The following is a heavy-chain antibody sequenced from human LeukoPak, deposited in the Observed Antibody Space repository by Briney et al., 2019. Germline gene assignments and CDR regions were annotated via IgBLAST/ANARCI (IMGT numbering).Heavy chain of an antibody. Sequence: SETLSLTCTVSGGSISSSSYYWGGIRQPPGQGLEWIGSIYHSGSTYYNPSLKSRVTISVDTSKNQFSLKLSAVTAADTAVYYCAREGGYGSGGLDYWGQGTLVTVSS. CDR3: AREGGYGSGGLDY. D-gene: IGHD3-10*01. CDR2: IYHSGST. J-gene: IGHJ4*02. V-gene: IGHV4-39*02. CDR1: GGSISSSSYY.